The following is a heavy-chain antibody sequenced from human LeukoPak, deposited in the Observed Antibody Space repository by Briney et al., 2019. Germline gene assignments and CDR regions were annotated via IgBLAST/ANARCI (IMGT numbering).Heavy chain of an antibody. CDR2: INPKSGGT. J-gene: IGHJ5*02. CDR3: ARENTVSLNWFDP. V-gene: IGHV1-2*06. Sequence: ASVKVSCKASGYTFTSYYMHWVRQAPGQGLEWMGRINPKSGGTNYAKKFQGRVTMTRDTSISTAYMELSRLTSDDTAVYYCARENTVSLNWFDPWGQGTLVTVSP. CDR1: GYTFTSYY. D-gene: IGHD4-17*01.